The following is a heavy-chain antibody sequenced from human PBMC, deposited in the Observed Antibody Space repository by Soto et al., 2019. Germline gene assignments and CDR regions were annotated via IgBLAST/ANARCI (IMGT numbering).Heavy chain of an antibody. V-gene: IGHV3-9*01. CDR3: AKDIGYCSGGSCYSMTDDAFDI. J-gene: IGHJ3*02. D-gene: IGHD2-15*01. CDR2: ISWNSGSI. Sequence: GGSLRLSCAASGFTFDDYAMHWVRQAPGKGLEWVSGISWNSGSIGYADSVKGRFTISRDNAKNSLYLQMNSLRAEDTALYYCAKDIGYCSGGSCYSMTDDAFDIWGQGTMVTVSS. CDR1: GFTFDDYA.